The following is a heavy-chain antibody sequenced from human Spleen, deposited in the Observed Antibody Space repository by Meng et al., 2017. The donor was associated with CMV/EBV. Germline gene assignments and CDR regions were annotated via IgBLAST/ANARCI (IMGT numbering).Heavy chain of an antibody. CDR3: ARSVYSNSASHPFFDY. CDR1: GFSVISNY. Sequence: GESLKISCAASGFSVISNYMSWVRQAPGKGLEWVSNIYAGGTAHYADSVEGRFTISRDSSKNTLYLHMTNLRADDTAVYYCARSVYSNSASHPFFDYWGQETLVTVSS. CDR2: IYAGGTA. V-gene: IGHV3-53*01. J-gene: IGHJ4*02. D-gene: IGHD6-6*01.